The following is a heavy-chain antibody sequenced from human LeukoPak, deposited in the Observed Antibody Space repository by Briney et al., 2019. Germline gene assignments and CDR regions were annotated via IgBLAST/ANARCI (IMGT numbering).Heavy chain of an antibody. Sequence: SETLSLTCTVSGGSISSTGSFWGWIRQPPGKGLEWIGSIYSGGITYYNPSLKSRVTISVDTSKNQFSLKLSSVTAADTAVYYCARDRIAARGIFEWGQGTLVTVSS. J-gene: IGHJ4*02. D-gene: IGHD6-6*01. CDR1: GGSISSTGSF. CDR3: ARDRIAARGIFE. CDR2: IYSGGIT. V-gene: IGHV4-39*07.